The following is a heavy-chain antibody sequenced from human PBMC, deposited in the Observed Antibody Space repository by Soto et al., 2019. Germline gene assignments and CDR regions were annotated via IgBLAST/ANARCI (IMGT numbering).Heavy chain of an antibody. CDR3: ARDTVCPFDY. J-gene: IGHJ4*02. CDR1: GTSISLYY. V-gene: IGHV4-59*01. CDR2: IYYSGST. Sequence: PSETLSLTCTVSGTSISLYYWSWIRQPPGKGLEWIGNIYYSGSTTYNPSLKSRVTISADTSKNQFSLKLTSVTAADRAVYYCARDTVCPFDYWGQGTLVTVSS.